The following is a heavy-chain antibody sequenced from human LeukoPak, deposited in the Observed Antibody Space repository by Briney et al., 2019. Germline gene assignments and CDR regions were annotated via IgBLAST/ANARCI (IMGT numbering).Heavy chain of an antibody. V-gene: IGHV5-51*01. D-gene: IGHD2-15*01. CDR1: RYIFTNNW. J-gene: IGHJ5*02. CDR2: TYPGDSNT. Sequence: GESLKISCKGSRYIFTNNWIGWVRQMPGKGLEWMGITYPGDSNTRYSPSFQGQVTISADKSISSAYLQWSSLKASDTAMYYCVRSPACSSGTCYPNWFDPWGQGTLVTVSS. CDR3: VRSPACSSGTCYPNWFDP.